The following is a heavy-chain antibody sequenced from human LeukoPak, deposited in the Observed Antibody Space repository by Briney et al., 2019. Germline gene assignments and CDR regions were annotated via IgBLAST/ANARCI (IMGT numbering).Heavy chain of an antibody. J-gene: IGHJ3*02. V-gene: IGHV4-34*01. Sequence: PSETLSLTCAVYGGSFSGYYWGWIRQPPGKGLEWIGSIYYSGSTYYNPSLKSRVTISVDTSKNQFSLKLSSVTAADTAVYYCARDLGSGYSGWYKYGDDAFDIWGQGTMVTVSS. CDR3: ARDLGSGYSGWYKYGDDAFDI. CDR2: IYYSGST. CDR1: GGSFSGYY. D-gene: IGHD6-19*01.